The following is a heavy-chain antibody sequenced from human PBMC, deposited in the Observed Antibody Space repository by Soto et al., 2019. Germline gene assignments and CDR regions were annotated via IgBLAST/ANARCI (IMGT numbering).Heavy chain of an antibody. J-gene: IGHJ4*02. CDR2: ISGSGDST. Sequence: GGSLRLSCAASGFTFSTYAMNWVRQAPGKGLEWVSGISGSGDSTYYADSGKGRSTVSRHNSKNPLYLQMNSLRAEGPAVFYCSRDGSGRWSDGFWGRGSLVIGSS. D-gene: IGHD6-19*01. V-gene: IGHV3-23*01. CDR3: SRDGSGRWSDGF. CDR1: GFTFSTYA.